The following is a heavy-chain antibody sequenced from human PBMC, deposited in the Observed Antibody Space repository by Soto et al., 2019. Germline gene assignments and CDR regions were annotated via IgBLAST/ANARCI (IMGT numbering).Heavy chain of an antibody. CDR2: IYFSWTT. CDR3: ARESISFGELRAVSSGWLSYGLDV. Sequence: SETLSLTCTVSGGSISSGDSYWNWLRQRPGKGLEWIGYIYFSWTTYYNPSLKSRVGLSMDRSKNQFSLKLRSVTAADTAVYYCARESISFGELRAVSSGWLSYGLDVWGQGTTVTVS. V-gene: IGHV4-30-4*01. D-gene: IGHD3-10*01. J-gene: IGHJ6*02. CDR1: GGSISSGDSY.